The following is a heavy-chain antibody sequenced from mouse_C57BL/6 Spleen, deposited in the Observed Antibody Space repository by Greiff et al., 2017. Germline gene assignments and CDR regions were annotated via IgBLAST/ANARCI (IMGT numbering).Heavy chain of an antibody. CDR3: ARMGVYDGYYYYAMDY. D-gene: IGHD2-3*01. Sequence: QVQLKQSGAELVKPGASVKISCKASGYAFSSYWMNWVKQRPGKGLEWIGQIYPGDGDTNYNGKFKGKATLTADKSSSTAYMQLSSLTSEDSAVYFCARMGVYDGYYYYAMDYWGQGTSVTVSS. CDR1: GYAFSSYW. V-gene: IGHV1-80*01. J-gene: IGHJ4*01. CDR2: IYPGDGDT.